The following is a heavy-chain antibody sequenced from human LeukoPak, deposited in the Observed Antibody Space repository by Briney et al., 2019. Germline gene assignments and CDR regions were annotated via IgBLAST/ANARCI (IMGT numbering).Heavy chain of an antibody. Sequence: GGSLRLSCAASGFTFSSYAMHWVRQAPGKGLEWVANIKQDGSEKYYVDSVKGRFTISRDNAKNSLYLQMNSLRAEDTAVYYCARGDGDSYYYYYYMDVWGKGTTVTISS. V-gene: IGHV3-7*01. CDR3: ARGDGDSYYYYYYMDV. D-gene: IGHD4-17*01. CDR2: IKQDGSEK. J-gene: IGHJ6*03. CDR1: GFTFSSYA.